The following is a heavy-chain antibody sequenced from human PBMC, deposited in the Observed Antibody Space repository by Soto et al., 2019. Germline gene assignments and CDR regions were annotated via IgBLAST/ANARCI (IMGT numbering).Heavy chain of an antibody. CDR3: ARALVPAAYYYYGMDV. D-gene: IGHD2-2*01. J-gene: IGHJ6*02. CDR1: XXTFSGYA. Sequence: LSCAASXXTFSGYAMHWVRQASGKXXEWXXVISYDGXNKYYADSVKGRFTISRDNSKNTLYLQMNSLRAEDTAVYYCARALVPAAYYYYGMDVWGQGTTVTVSS. V-gene: IGHV3-30-3*01. CDR2: ISYDGXNK.